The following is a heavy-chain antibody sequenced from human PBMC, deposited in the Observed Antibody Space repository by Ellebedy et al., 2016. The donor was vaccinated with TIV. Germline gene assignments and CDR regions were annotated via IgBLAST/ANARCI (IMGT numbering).Heavy chain of an antibody. CDR3: ARAEGRIAAAATRGASGN. CDR1: GYTFTSYG. D-gene: IGHD6-13*01. J-gene: IGHJ4*02. CDR2: INPNSGGT. Sequence: ASVKVSCKASGYTFTSYGISWVRQAPGQGLEWMGWINPNSGGTNYAQKFQGRVTMTRDTSISTAYMELSRLRSDDTAVYYCARAEGRIAAAATRGASGNWGQGTLVTVSS. V-gene: IGHV1-2*02.